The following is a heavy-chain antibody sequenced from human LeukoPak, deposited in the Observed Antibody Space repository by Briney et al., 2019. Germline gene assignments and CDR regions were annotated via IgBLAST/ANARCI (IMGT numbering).Heavy chain of an antibody. CDR1: GFTVSSTY. CDR2: IFSGGST. V-gene: IGHV3-53*04. CDR3: ARAVAGPFGWFDP. Sequence: GGSLRLFCAASGFTVSSTYMPWVRQAPGKGLAWVSVIFSGGSTYYADSVKGRFTISRHNSRDTVYLQMDRLRPDDTAVYYCARAVAGPFGWFDPWGQGTLVTVSS. D-gene: IGHD6-19*01. J-gene: IGHJ5*02.